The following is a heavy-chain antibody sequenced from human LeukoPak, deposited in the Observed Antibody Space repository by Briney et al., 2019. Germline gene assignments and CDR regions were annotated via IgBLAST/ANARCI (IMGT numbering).Heavy chain of an antibody. Sequence: GGSLRLSCAASGFTFSTYYMRWVRQAPGKGLVWVSRIVNDGSTTTYAGSVKGRFTISRDNAKNTLFLQMNSLRAEDTAVYYCARESSDYGDYDAFDIWGRGTMVTVSS. J-gene: IGHJ3*02. V-gene: IGHV3-74*01. CDR1: GFTFSTYY. D-gene: IGHD4-17*01. CDR3: ARESSDYGDYDAFDI. CDR2: IVNDGSTT.